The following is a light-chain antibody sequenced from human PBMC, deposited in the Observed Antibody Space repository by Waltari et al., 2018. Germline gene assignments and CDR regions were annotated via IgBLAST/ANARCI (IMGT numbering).Light chain of an antibody. CDR3: AAWDDSLKTVI. CDR2: SND. J-gene: IGLJ2*01. V-gene: IGLV1-44*01. CDR1: RPNIGSNP. Sequence: QSVLTQPPSASGTLGPRVTIPCPGNRPNIGSNPVNWYQQLPGTAPKLLIYSNDQRPSGVPDRFSGSKSGTSASLAISGLQSEDEAGYYCAAWDDSLKTVIYGGGTKLTVL.